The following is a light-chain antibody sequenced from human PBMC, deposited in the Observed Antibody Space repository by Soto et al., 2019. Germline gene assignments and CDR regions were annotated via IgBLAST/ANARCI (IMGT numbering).Light chain of an antibody. CDR2: DAF. Sequence: EIVLTQSPATLSVSPGERATLSCRASQSVSSNFAWYQHKPGQPPRLLIYDAFSRAPGIPARFSGGGSGTDFTLTISSLEPEDFGVYYCQQRHNWPITFGQGTRLEI. V-gene: IGKV3-11*01. J-gene: IGKJ5*01. CDR1: QSVSSN. CDR3: QQRHNWPIT.